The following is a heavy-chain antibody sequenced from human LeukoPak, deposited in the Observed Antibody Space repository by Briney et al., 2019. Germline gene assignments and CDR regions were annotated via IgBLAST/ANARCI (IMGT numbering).Heavy chain of an antibody. CDR1: GGSISSYY. V-gene: IGHV4-59*08. J-gene: IGHJ6*02. CDR2: IYYSGST. Sequence: SETLSLTCTVSGGSISSYYWSWIRQPPGKGLEWIGYIYYSGSTNYNPSLKSRVTISVDTSKNQFSLKLSSVTAADTAVYYCARGDESLVYGMDVWGQGTTVTVSS. CDR3: ARGDESLVYGMDV.